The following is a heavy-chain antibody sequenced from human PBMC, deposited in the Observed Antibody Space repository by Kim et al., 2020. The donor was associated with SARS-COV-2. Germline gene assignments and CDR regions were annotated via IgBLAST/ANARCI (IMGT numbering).Heavy chain of an antibody. Sequence: SETLSLTCTVSGGSISSGDYYWSWIRQHPGKGLEWIGYIYYSGSTYYNPSLKSRVTISVDTSKNQFSLKLSSVTAADTAVYYCARGYDSSGVYSPSDAFDVWGQGTMVTVSS. CDR1: GGSISSGDYY. V-gene: IGHV4-30-4*01. CDR3: ARGYDSSGVYSPSDAFDV. J-gene: IGHJ3*01. D-gene: IGHD3-22*01. CDR2: IYYSGST.